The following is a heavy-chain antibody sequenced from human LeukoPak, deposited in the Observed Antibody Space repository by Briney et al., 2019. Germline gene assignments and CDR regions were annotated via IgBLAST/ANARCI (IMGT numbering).Heavy chain of an antibody. Sequence: GGSLRLSCAASGFTFSSYSMNWVRQAPGKGLEWVAVIFYDGSNKYYADSVKGRFTISRDNSKDTLYLQMNSLRPEDTAVYYCARDPRGPTGYDHSGRDSFDYWGQGTLVTVSS. CDR2: IFYDGSNK. CDR1: GFTFSSYS. CDR3: ARDPRGPTGYDHSGRDSFDY. V-gene: IGHV3-30*03. D-gene: IGHD3-22*01. J-gene: IGHJ4*02.